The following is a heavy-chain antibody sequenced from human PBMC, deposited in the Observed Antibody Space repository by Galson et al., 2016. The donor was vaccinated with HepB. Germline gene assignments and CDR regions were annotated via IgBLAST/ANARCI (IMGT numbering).Heavy chain of an antibody. CDR2: IWHDGSNR. V-gene: IGHV3-33*01. CDR3: ARDFPGYNYGMDV. CDR1: GFTFSAYG. J-gene: IGHJ6*02. Sequence: SLRLSCAGSGFTFSAYGIQWVRQPPGKGLEWVAVIWHDGSNRYYADSVKGRFTISRDSSKNTVYLQMNSLRGEDTAVYYCARDFPGYNYGMDVWGQGTTVIVSS.